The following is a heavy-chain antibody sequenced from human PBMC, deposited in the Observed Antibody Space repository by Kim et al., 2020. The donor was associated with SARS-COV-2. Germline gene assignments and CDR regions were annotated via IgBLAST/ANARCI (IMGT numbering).Heavy chain of an antibody. J-gene: IGHJ6*02. CDR2: IYSSGSI. CDR1: GFNVTTSY. Sequence: GGSLRLSCAASGFNVTTSYMTWVRQAPGKGLECVAVIYSSGSIFYADSVRYRITISKDISKNTLDLQMTNLRGEDSAVYYCASTVAGYSGSRYAMDVWGQGTTATVSS. D-gene: IGHD1-26*01. CDR3: ASTVAGYSGSRYAMDV. V-gene: IGHV3-66*01.